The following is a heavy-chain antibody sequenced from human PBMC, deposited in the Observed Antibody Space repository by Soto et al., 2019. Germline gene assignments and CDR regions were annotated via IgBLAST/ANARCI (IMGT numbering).Heavy chain of an antibody. Sequence: QVQLQESGPGLVKPSETLSLTCTVSGGSISSYYWSWIRQPPGKGLEWIGYIYYSGSTNYNPSLKSRVTISVDTSKNQFSLKLSSVTAADTAVYYCARHLHCSSTSCYDVAFDIWGQGTMVTVSS. V-gene: IGHV4-59*08. D-gene: IGHD2-2*01. CDR3: ARHLHCSSTSCYDVAFDI. CDR2: IYYSGST. J-gene: IGHJ3*02. CDR1: GGSISSYY.